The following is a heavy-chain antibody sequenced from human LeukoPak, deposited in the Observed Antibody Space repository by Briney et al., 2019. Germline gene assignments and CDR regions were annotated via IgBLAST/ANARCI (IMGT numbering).Heavy chain of an antibody. CDR2: ISRSGDSL. Sequence: GGSLRLSCAASGFPFRDYYMTWIRQAPGKGLEWISYISRSGDSLYYADSVEGRFTISRDNAKHSLFLEMNSLRADDTAVYYCAREVVIFPDYYYYGMDVWGQGTTVTVSS. CDR3: AREVVIFPDYYYYGMDV. J-gene: IGHJ6*02. CDR1: GFPFRDYY. V-gene: IGHV3-11*01. D-gene: IGHD3-9*01.